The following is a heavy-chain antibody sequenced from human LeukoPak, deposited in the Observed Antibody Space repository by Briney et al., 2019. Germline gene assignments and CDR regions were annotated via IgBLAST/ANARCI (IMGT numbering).Heavy chain of an antibody. D-gene: IGHD4-23*01. CDR2: MNPNSGNT. CDR1: GYTFTSYD. CDR3: ARGGNSPYYYYYYMDV. J-gene: IGHJ6*03. V-gene: IGHV1-8*01. Sequence: ASVKVSCKASGYTFTSYDINWVRQATGQGLEWMGWMNPNSGNTGYAQKFQGRFTMTRNTSISTAYMELSSLRSEDTAVYYCARGGNSPYYYYYYMDVWGKGTTVTISS.